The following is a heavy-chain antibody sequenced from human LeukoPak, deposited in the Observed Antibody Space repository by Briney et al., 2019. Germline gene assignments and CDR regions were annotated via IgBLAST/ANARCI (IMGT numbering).Heavy chain of an antibody. D-gene: IGHD5-12*01. CDR2: INPNSGGT. J-gene: IGHJ4*02. CDR1: GYTFTGYY. V-gene: IGHV1-2*02. Sequence: ASVKVSCKASGYTFTGYYIHWVRQAPGQGLEWMGWINPNSGGTNYAQKFQGRVTMTRDTSISTAYMELSRLRSDDTAVYYCARADLRGYSGYDWDYFDYWGQGTLVTASS. CDR3: ARADLRGYSGYDWDYFDY.